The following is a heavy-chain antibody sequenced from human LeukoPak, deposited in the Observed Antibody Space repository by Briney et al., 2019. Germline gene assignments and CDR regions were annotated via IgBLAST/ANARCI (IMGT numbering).Heavy chain of an antibody. CDR2: INPNSGGT. CDR1: GYTFTGYY. D-gene: IGHD2-21*02. Sequence: GASVKVSCKASGYTFTGYYVHWVRQAPGQGLEWMGWINPNSGGTNYAQKFQGRVTMTRDTSISTAYMELSRLRSDDTAVYYCARDANDSDAFDIWGQGTMVTVSS. V-gene: IGHV1-2*02. J-gene: IGHJ3*02. CDR3: ARDANDSDAFDI.